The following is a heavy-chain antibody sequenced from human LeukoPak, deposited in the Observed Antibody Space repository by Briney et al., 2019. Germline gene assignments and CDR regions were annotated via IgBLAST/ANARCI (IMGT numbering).Heavy chain of an antibody. D-gene: IGHD3-10*01. J-gene: IGHJ6*03. CDR3: ARPMGYYYYHYIDV. CDR1: GVSIRSSVPIGSSMLY. Sequence: SETLSLTCTVSGVSIRSSVPIGSSMLYWAWVRQPPGKGLEWIGDISYSGATYYNPSLRSRATISEDTSKNQFSLRLSSVTAADTALYYCARPMGYYYYHYIDVWGKGTMVTVSS. CDR2: ISYSGAT. V-gene: IGHV4-39*01.